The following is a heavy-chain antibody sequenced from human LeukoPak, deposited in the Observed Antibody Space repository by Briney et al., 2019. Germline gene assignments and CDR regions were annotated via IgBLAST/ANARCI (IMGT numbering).Heavy chain of an antibody. CDR1: GFTFSSYW. Sequence: GGSLRLSCAASGFTFSSYWMHWVRQAPGRGLVWVSRINTDGRSTNYADFVKGRFTISRDNAKNTLYLQMNSLRAEDTAVYYCGRVTKGGYGDFDLWGRGTLVTVSS. V-gene: IGHV3-74*01. CDR3: GRVTKGGYGDFDL. CDR2: INTDGRST. D-gene: IGHD1-1*01. J-gene: IGHJ2*01.